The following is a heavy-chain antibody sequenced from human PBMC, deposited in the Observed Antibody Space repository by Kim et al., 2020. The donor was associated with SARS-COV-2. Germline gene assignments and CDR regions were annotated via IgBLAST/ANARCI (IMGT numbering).Heavy chain of an antibody. D-gene: IGHD5-18*01. Sequence: TCTPSLQSRVTISVETSKNQFALKLSSVTAADTAVYYCARVGYSYGLDYWGQGTLVTVSS. V-gene: IGHV4-34*01. CDR3: ARVGYSYGLDY. J-gene: IGHJ4*02.